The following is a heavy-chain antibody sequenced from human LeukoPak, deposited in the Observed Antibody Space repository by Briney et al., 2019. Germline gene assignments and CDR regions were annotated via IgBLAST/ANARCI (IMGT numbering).Heavy chain of an antibody. V-gene: IGHV1-69*13. CDR2: IIPIFGTA. J-gene: IGHJ5*02. CDR3: ARVAPGPTEYYDFWSGLNWFDP. Sequence: GASVKVSCKASGGTFSSYAISWVRQAPGQGLEWMGGIIPIFGTANYAQKFQGRVTITADESTSTACMELSSLRSEDTAVYYCARVAPGPTEYYDFWSGLNWFDPWGQGTLVTVSS. CDR1: GGTFSSYA. D-gene: IGHD3-3*01.